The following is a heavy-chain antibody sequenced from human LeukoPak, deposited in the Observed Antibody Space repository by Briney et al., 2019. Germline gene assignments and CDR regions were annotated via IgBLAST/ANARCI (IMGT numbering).Heavy chain of an antibody. CDR3: ARRGWFGELLWYYYYGMDV. D-gene: IGHD3-10*01. V-gene: IGHV3-11*01. Sequence: GGSLRLSCAASGFTFSDYYMSWIRQAPGKGLEWVSYISSSGSTIYYADSVKGRFTISRDNAKHSLYLQMNSLRAEDTAVYYCARRGWFGELLWYYYYGMDVWGQGTTVTVSS. CDR1: GFTFSDYY. J-gene: IGHJ6*02. CDR2: ISSSGSTI.